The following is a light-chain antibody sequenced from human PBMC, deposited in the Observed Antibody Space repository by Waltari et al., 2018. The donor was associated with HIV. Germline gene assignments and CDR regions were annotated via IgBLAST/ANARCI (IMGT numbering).Light chain of an antibody. J-gene: IGKJ2*01. V-gene: IGKV3-15*01. CDR3: QQYNIRPRGNT. CDR2: GAA. Sequence: EIVLTQSPAILSVSPGETATLSCRASQSVQEFLAWYQQKVGQAPRLLIYGAATRAAEIPVRFSGSGSGTDFTLTIDSLQSEDFATYYCQQYNIRPRGNTFGQGTKLQIK. CDR1: QSVQEF.